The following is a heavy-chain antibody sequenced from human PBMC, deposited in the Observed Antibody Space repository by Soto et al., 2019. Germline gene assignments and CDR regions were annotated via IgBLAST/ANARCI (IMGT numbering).Heavy chain of an antibody. D-gene: IGHD2-2*01. J-gene: IGHJ4*02. CDR2: ISGSGGST. CDR1: GFTFSSYA. Sequence: GGSLRLSCAASGFTFSSYAMSWVRQAPGKGLEWVSAISGSGGSTYYADSVKGRFTISRDNSKNTLYLQMNSLRAEDTAVYYCAKVALPIVVVPAVEQPFDYWGQGTLVTVSS. CDR3: AKVALPIVVVPAVEQPFDY. V-gene: IGHV3-23*01.